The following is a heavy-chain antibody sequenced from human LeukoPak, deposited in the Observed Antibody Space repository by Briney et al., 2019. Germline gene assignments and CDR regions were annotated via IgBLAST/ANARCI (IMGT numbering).Heavy chain of an antibody. CDR2: ITSSSTYI. V-gene: IGHV3-21*01. Sequence: GGSLRLSCAASGFTFSNYNMNWVRQAPGKGLEWVSSITSSSTYIYYADSVKGRFTISRDNAKNSLYLQMNSLRAEDTAVYYCARIPRRSYYMDVWGKGTTVTISS. CDR3: ARIPRRSYYMDV. J-gene: IGHJ6*03. CDR1: GFTFSNYN.